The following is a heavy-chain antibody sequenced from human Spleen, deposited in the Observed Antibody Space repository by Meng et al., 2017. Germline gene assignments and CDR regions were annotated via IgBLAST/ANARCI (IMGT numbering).Heavy chain of an antibody. J-gene: IGHJ4*02. CDR2: ISYDGSNK. CDR1: GFTFDDYA. D-gene: IGHD3-16*01. V-gene: IGHV3-30*01. CDR3: ARDWGAWGYGYYFDY. Sequence: GGSLRLSCTASGFTFDDYAMHWVRQAPGKGLEWVAVISYDGSNKYYADSVKGRFTISRDNSKNTLYLQMNSLKAEDTAVYYCARDWGAWGYGYYFDYWGQGTLVTVSS.